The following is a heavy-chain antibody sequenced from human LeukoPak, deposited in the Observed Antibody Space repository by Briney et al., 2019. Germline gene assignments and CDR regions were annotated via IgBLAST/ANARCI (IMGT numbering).Heavy chain of an antibody. Sequence: PGGSLRLSCTASGFTFSSHSMNWVRQAPGKGLEWLSYITSSSSAIYYADSVKGRFTISRDNAKNSLYLQMNSLRAEDTAVYYCAELGITMIGGVWGKGTTVTISS. CDR3: AELGITMIGGV. J-gene: IGHJ6*04. D-gene: IGHD3-10*02. CDR2: ITSSSSAI. CDR1: GFTFSSHS. V-gene: IGHV3-48*01.